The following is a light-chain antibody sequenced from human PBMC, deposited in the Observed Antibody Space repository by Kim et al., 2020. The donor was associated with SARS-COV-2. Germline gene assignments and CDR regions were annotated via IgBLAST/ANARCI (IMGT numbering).Light chain of an antibody. Sequence: SLSPGKRATLSCRASQSVKTYLAWYQQKPGQSPRLLIYDASNRATGIPARFSGGGSGTDFTLTISSLEPEDFAVYYCQQRGNWPTFGQGTRLEIK. CDR1: QSVKTY. CDR3: QQRGNWPT. CDR2: DAS. J-gene: IGKJ5*01. V-gene: IGKV3-11*01.